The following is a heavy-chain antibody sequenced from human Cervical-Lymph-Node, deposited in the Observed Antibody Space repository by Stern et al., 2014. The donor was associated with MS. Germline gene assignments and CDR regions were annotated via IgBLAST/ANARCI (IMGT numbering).Heavy chain of an antibody. CDR3: ARDLGYYNFFYGMDV. CDR1: GGSFSTFT. D-gene: IGHD3-3*01. V-gene: IGHV1-69*04. CDR2: ITTILDIP. Sequence: VQLVQSGAEVKKPGSSVKVSCKASGGSFSTFTINWVRQAPGQGLEWMGRITTILDIPNSAQKFQGRLTITADKTTSTAYMELSSLRSEDTAVYYCARDLGYYNFFYGMDVWGQGTTVTVSS. J-gene: IGHJ6*02.